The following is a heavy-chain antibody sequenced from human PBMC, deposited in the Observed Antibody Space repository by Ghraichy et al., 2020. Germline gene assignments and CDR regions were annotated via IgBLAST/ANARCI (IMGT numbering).Heavy chain of an antibody. CDR2: ISAYNGNT. CDR3: ARHRLYDFWSGYTPLHNWFDP. J-gene: IGHJ5*02. V-gene: IGHV1-18*01. Sequence: ASVKVSCKASGYTFTSYGISWVRQAPGQGLEWMGWISAYNGNTNYAQKLQGRVTMTTDTSTSTAYMELRSLRSDDTAVYYCARHRLYDFWSGYTPLHNWFDPWGQGTLVTVSS. D-gene: IGHD3-3*01. CDR1: GYTFTSYG.